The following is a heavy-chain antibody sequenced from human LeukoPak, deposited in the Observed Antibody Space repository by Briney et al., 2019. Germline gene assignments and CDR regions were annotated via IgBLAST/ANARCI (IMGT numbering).Heavy chain of an antibody. CDR2: TSGSGGYT. D-gene: IGHD4-17*01. CDR1: GFTFSSYA. J-gene: IGHJ4*02. V-gene: IGHV3-23*01. Sequence: PGGSLRLSCAASGFTFSSYAMSWVRQAPGKGLEWVSGTSGSGGYTYYADSVKGRFTISRDNSKNTLYLQVNSLRAEDTAVYYCAKGGGFYGDYAFDYWGQGTLVTVSS. CDR3: AKGGGFYGDYAFDY.